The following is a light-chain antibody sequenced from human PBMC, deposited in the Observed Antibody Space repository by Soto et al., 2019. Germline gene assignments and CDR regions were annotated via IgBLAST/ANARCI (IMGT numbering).Light chain of an antibody. J-gene: IGLJ1*01. CDR3: CSYAGSYTFV. CDR1: SSDVGGYNY. CDR2: DVS. Sequence: QSVLTQARSVSGSPGQSVTISCTGTSSDVGGYNYVSWYQQHPGKAPKVMVYDVSKRPSGVPDRFSGSKSGNTASLTISRLQAEDEADYYCCSYAGSYTFVFGTGTKLTVL. V-gene: IGLV2-11*01.